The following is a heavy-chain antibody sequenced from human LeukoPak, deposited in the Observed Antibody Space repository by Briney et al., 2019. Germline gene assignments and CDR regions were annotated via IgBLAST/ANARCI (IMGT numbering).Heavy chain of an antibody. J-gene: IGHJ3*02. D-gene: IGHD4-17*01. Sequence: PSQTLSLTCAVSGGFISSGGYSWSWIRQPPGKGLEWIGYIYHSGSTYYNPSLKSRVTISVDRSKNQFSLKLSSVTAADTAVYYCARGDYGDYFIGAFDIWGQGTMVTVSS. CDR3: ARGDYGDYFIGAFDI. V-gene: IGHV4-30-2*01. CDR2: IYHSGST. CDR1: GGFISSGGYS.